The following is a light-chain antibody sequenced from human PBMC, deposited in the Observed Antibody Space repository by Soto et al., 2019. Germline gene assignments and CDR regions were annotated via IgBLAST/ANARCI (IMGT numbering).Light chain of an antibody. V-gene: IGKV3-20*01. J-gene: IGKJ4*01. CDR3: QQYGSAPLT. CDR2: GAF. CDR1: QSVSSNY. Sequence: EIVLTQSPGTLSSSPGERATLSCRASQSVSSNYLAWYQQKPGQDPRLLIYGAFSRATGIPDRFSGSGAGTDCTLTISRVEPEALAVYRSQQYGSAPLTFGGGTKVEIK.